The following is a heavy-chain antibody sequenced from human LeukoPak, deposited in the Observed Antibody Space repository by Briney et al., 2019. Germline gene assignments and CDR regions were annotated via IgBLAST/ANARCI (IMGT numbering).Heavy chain of an antibody. CDR3: AREAALRYFDWSHDY. D-gene: IGHD3-9*01. V-gene: IGHV3-11*01. CDR1: GFTFSDYY. J-gene: IGHJ4*02. Sequence: GGSLRLSCAASGFTFSDYYMSWIRQAPGKGLEWVSYISSSGSTIYYADSVKGRFTISRDNAKNSLYLQMNSLRAEDTAVYYCAREAALRYFDWSHDYWGQGTLVTVSS. CDR2: ISSSGSTI.